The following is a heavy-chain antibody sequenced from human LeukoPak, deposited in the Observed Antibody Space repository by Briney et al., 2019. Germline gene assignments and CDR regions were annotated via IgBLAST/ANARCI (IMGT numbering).Heavy chain of an antibody. J-gene: IGHJ4*02. V-gene: IGHV3-23*01. D-gene: IGHD1-1*01. CDR2: ISGSGGST. Sequence: GGSLRLSCVGSGFTSIAYALTWARQAPGKGLEWVSAISGSGGSTYYADSVKGRFTISRDNSKNTLYLQMNSLRAEDTAVYYCAKDPIDDNLPDYWGQGTLVTVSS. CDR1: GFTSIAYA. CDR3: AKDPIDDNLPDY.